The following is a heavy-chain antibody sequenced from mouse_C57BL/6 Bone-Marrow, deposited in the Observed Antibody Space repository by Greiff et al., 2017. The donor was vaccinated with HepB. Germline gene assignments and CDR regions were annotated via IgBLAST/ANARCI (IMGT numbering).Heavy chain of an antibody. D-gene: IGHD1-1*01. J-gene: IGHJ4*01. CDR1: GFTFSDYY. CDR2: ISNGGGST. Sequence: EVKLVESGGGLVQPGGSLKLSCAASGFTFSDYYMYWVRQTPEKRLEWVAYISNGGGSTYYPDTVKGRFTISRDNAKNTLYLQMSRRKSEDTAMYYCARPYYGSSYYYAMDYWGQGTSVTVSS. CDR3: ARPYYGSSYYYAMDY. V-gene: IGHV5-12*01.